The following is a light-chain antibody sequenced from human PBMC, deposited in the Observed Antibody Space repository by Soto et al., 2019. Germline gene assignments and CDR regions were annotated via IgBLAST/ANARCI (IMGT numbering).Light chain of an antibody. CDR3: HQYFTSPWT. CDR1: QSILDRSKNKYY. Sequence: DIVMTQSPDSLAVSLGERATFNCKSSQSILDRSKNKYYLAWYQQKSGQPPKLLIYWASLREPGVPDRFTGSRSGTDFTLTLSSLQAEDVAVYYCHQYFTSPWTFGQGTKVEI. J-gene: IGKJ1*01. CDR2: WAS. V-gene: IGKV4-1*01.